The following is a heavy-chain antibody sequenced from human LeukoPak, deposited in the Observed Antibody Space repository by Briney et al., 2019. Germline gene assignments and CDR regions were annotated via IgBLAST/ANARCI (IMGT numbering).Heavy chain of an antibody. CDR1: GFIFNTNG. Sequence: GGSMRLSCPIYGFIFNTNGMNWVRQSPGKGLEWLATIAGGDESTYYADSVKGRFAISRDNSKNPVFLHMNSLRVEDTAVYYCARGVYWSLDYWGQGTPVTVSS. J-gene: IGHJ4*02. D-gene: IGHD1-1*01. V-gene: IGHV3-23*01. CDR3: ARGVYWSLDY. CDR2: IAGGDEST.